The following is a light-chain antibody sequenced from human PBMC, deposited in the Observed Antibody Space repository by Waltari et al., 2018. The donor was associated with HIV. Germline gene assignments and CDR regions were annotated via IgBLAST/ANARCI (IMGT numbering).Light chain of an antibody. J-gene: IGLJ2*01. V-gene: IGLV2-14*03. CDR1: SSDIEPSNY. Sequence: QSALTQPASVSGSPGQSIPIPCTGTSSDIEPSNYVSWYQQHAGKAPKLLIYQVSHRPSGVSDRFSGSKSGSTASLTISGLQANDEAHYYCSSFTITSTVIFGGGTRLTVL. CDR3: SSFTITSTVI. CDR2: QVS.